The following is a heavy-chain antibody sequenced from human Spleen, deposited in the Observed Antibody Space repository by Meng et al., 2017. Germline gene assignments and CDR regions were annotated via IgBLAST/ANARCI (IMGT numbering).Heavy chain of an antibody. D-gene: IGHD3-16*02. J-gene: IGHJ4*02. CDR1: GFTFSSYA. V-gene: IGHV3-23*01. CDR2: ISGSGGSK. Sequence: GESLKISCAASGFTFSSYAMSWVRQAPGKGLEWVSAISGSGGSKYYADSVKGRFTISRDNSKNTLYLQMNSLRAEDTAVYYCAKDLYDYVWGSYRLDYWGQGTLVTVSS. CDR3: AKDLYDYVWGSYRLDY.